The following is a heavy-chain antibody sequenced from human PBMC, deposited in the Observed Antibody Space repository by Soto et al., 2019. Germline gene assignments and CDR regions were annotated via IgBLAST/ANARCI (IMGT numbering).Heavy chain of an antibody. V-gene: IGHV3-15*01. J-gene: IGHJ4*02. CDR2: IRSKSEGGTT. CDR3: TTDPHSTGTKY. D-gene: IGHD1-1*01. CDR1: GFSFSDAW. Sequence: PGGSLRLSCAASGFSFSDAWMTWVRQAPGAGLEWVGHIRSKSEGGTTDYAAPVKGRFSISRDASKTTLYLQMNSLKTEDTAIYYCTTDPHSTGTKYWGQGTLVTVPQ.